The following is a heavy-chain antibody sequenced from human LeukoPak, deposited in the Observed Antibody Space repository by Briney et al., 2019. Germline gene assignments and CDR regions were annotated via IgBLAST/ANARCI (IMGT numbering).Heavy chain of an antibody. CDR1: GCTFSSYA. CDR2: IIPISGTA. V-gene: IGHV1-69*13. J-gene: IGHJ4*02. CDR3: ARERDSGRWSSGWSSWDY. D-gene: IGHD6-19*01. Sequence: ASVKVSCKASGCTFSSYAISWVRQAPAQGLEWMGGIIPISGTANYAQKFQGRVTITADESTSTAYMELSSLRSEDTAMYYCARERDSGRWSSGWSSWDYWGQGTLVTLSS.